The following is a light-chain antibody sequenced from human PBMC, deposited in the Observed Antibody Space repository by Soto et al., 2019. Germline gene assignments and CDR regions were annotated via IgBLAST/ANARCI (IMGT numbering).Light chain of an antibody. CDR2: EVS. CDR3: SSYTTSTTYV. V-gene: IGLV2-14*01. J-gene: IGLJ1*01. CDR1: SSDVGTYNY. Sequence: QSSLTHPASLSGSPGQSITISCTGTSSDVGTYNYVSWYQQLPGKAPKLMIYEVSNRPSGVSNRFSGSKSGNTASLTISGLQAEDEADYYCSSYTTSTTYVFGGGTKVTVL.